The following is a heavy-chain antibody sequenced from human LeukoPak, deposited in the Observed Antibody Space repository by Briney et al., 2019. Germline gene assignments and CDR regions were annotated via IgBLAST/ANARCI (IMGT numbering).Heavy chain of an antibody. CDR1: GFTFSSYS. CDR3: ASPRRTELSWFDP. CDR2: ISSSSSTI. J-gene: IGHJ5*02. D-gene: IGHD1-7*01. Sequence: GGSLRLSCAASGFTFSSYSMNWVRQAPGKGLEWVSYISSSSSTIYYADSVKGRFTISRDNAKDSLYLQMNSLRAEDTAVYYCASPRRTELSWFDPWGQGTLVTVSS. V-gene: IGHV3-48*01.